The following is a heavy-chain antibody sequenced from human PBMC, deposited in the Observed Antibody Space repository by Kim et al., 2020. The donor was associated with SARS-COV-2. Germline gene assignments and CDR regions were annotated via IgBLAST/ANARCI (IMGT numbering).Heavy chain of an antibody. Sequence: KYDVDSVKGRFTISRDNAKNSVCLQLNSLRADDTAVYYCAKEVSSGRDYWGQGTLVSVSS. J-gene: IGHJ4*02. CDR2: K. CDR3: AKEVSSGRDY. D-gene: IGHD6-19*01. V-gene: IGHV3-7*01.